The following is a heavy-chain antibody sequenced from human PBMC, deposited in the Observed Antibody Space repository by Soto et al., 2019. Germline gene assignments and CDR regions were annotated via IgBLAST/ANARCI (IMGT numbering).Heavy chain of an antibody. J-gene: IGHJ6*02. CDR2: ISYDGSNK. CDR3: AKGEYYYGSGSPYYGMDV. CDR1: GFTFSSYG. D-gene: IGHD3-10*01. V-gene: IGHV3-30*18. Sequence: QVQLVESGGGVVQSGMSQRLSCAASGFTFSSYGMHWVRQAPGKGLEWVAVISYDGSNKYYADSVKGRFTISRDSSKNTLYLEMNSLRPEDTAVYYCAKGEYYYGSGSPYYGMDVWGQGTTVTVSS.